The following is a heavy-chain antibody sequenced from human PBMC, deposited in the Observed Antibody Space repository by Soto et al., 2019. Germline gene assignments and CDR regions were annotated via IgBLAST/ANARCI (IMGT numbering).Heavy chain of an antibody. D-gene: IGHD2-15*01. V-gene: IGHV4-59*01. CDR1: GGSISSYY. J-gene: IGHJ3*02. CDR3: ERVGGYCGGGSGSPGVFDI. CDR2: IYYSGST. Sequence: PSETLSLTCTVSGGSISSYYWSWIRQPPGKGLEWIGYIYYSGSTNYNPSLKSRVTISVDTSKNQFSLKLSSVTAADTAVYYCERVGGYCGGGSGSPGVFDIGGKGKMATASS.